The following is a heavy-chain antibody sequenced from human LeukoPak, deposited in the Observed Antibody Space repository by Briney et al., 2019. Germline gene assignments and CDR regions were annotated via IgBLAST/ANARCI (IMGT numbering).Heavy chain of an antibody. J-gene: IGHJ3*02. Sequence: SETLSLTCTVSGGSTSSTSYYWGWIRQPPGKDLEWIGSIYSSGSTYYNPSLESRVTISIDTSKNQFSLKLSSVTAADTAVYYCASIFIVGATAVSGAFDIWGQGTMVTVSS. CDR3: ASIFIVGATAVSGAFDI. V-gene: IGHV4-39*01. CDR1: GGSTSSTSYY. CDR2: IYSSGST. D-gene: IGHD1-26*01.